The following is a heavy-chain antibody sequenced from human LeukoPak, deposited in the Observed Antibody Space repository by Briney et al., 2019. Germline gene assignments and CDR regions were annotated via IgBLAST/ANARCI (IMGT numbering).Heavy chain of an antibody. CDR2: IYYSGST. CDR3: ARHCGATCYRAFDY. CDR1: GGSISSGGYY. Sequence: SQTLSLTCTVSGGSISSGGYYWSWIRQHPGKGLEWIGYIYYSGSTYYNPSLKSRVTISVDTSKNQFSLKLSSVTAADTAVYFCARHCGATCYRAFDYWGQGTLVTVSS. J-gene: IGHJ4*02. D-gene: IGHD2-15*01. V-gene: IGHV4-31*03.